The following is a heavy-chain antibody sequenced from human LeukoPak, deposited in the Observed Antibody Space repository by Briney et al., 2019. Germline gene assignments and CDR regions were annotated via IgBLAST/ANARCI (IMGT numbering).Heavy chain of an antibody. J-gene: IGHJ3*02. Sequence: SETLSLTCTVSGGSISSGDYYWSWIRQPPGKGLEWIGYIYYSGSTYYNPSLKSRVTISVDTSKNQFSLKLSSVTAADTAVYYCARQGRYNWNYVGAFDIWGQGTMVTVSS. CDR2: IYYSGST. V-gene: IGHV4-30-4*01. CDR3: ARQGRYNWNYVGAFDI. D-gene: IGHD1-7*01. CDR1: GGSISSGDYY.